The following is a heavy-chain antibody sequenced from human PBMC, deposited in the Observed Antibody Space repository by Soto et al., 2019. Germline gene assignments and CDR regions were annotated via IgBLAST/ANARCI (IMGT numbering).Heavy chain of an antibody. CDR1: GFTFRSYW. D-gene: IGHD4-17*01. V-gene: IGHV3-74*01. J-gene: IGHJ4*02. CDR2: INGDGSST. CDR3: ARGSRYGDY. Sequence: GGSLRLSCAASGFTFRSYWMHWVRQVPGKGLVWVSRINGDGSSTSYADSVRGRFTISRDNAKNTLYLQMNGLRAEDSAVYYCARGSRYGDYWGQGTLVTVSS.